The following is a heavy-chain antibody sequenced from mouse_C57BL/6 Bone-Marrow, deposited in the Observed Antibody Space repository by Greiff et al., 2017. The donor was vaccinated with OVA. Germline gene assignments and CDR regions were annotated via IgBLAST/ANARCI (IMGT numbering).Heavy chain of an antibody. D-gene: IGHD2-2*01. CDR1: GFNIKDDY. CDR2: IDPENGDT. Sequence: VQLQQSGAELVRPGASVKLSCTASGFNIKDDYMHWVKQRPEQGLEWIGWIDPENGDTEYASKFQGKATITADTSSNTAYLQLSSLTSEDPAVYYCTTSYGYAAWFAYWGQGTLVTVSA. CDR3: TTSYGYAAWFAY. J-gene: IGHJ3*01. V-gene: IGHV14-4*01.